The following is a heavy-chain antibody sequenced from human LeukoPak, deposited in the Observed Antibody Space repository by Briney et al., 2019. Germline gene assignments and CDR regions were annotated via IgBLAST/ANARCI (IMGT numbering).Heavy chain of an antibody. D-gene: IGHD3-22*01. Sequence: PGGSLRLSCAASGFMFSSNWMSWVRQAPGKGLEWVSAISGSGGSTYYADSVKGRFTISRDNSKNTLYLQMNSLRAEDTAVYYCAKGYYYDSSGYPLYYGMDVWGQGTTVTVSS. CDR1: GFMFSSNW. CDR2: ISGSGGST. J-gene: IGHJ6*02. CDR3: AKGYYYDSSGYPLYYGMDV. V-gene: IGHV3-23*01.